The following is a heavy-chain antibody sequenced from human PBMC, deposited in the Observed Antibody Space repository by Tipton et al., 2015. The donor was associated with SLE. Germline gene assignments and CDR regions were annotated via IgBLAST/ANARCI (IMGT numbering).Heavy chain of an antibody. CDR3: ARDGGSISTY. D-gene: IGHD3-3*02. V-gene: IGHV4-61*02. CDR2: ISTSGTT. J-gene: IGHJ4*02. Sequence: TLSLTCIVSGGSISGATFFWTWIRRPAGKGLEWVGRISTSGTTNYSPSLKSRVTISLDTSKSQFSLHLSSVTAADTAVYYCARDGGSISTYWGQGILVTVSS. CDR1: GGSISGATFF.